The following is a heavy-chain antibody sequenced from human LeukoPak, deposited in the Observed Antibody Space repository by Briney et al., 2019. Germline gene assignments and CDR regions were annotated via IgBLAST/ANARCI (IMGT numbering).Heavy chain of an antibody. Sequence: GGSLRLSCAASGFTFSTSWMTWVRQAPGKGLEWVANIKQDGSEEYYVDSVKGRFTISRDNAKNSLYLQMNSLRAEDTAVYYCARARKWELLVWGQGTLVTVSS. CDR1: GFTFSTSW. J-gene: IGHJ4*02. CDR2: IKQDGSEE. CDR3: ARARKWELLV. D-gene: IGHD1-26*01. V-gene: IGHV3-7*03.